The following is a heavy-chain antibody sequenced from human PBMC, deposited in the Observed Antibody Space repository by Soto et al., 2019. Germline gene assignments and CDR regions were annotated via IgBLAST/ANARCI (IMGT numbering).Heavy chain of an antibody. V-gene: IGHV2-5*01. Sequence: GSGPTLVNPTQTLTLTCTFSGFSLKSSGVGVAWIRQPPGKALEWLALVYWSDEKRYSPSLKNRLTITKDTSKNEVVLTMTNMDPLDTATYYCAHLNTRGYYFDYWGQGALVTVSS. CDR2: VYWSDEK. CDR3: AHLNTRGYYFDY. CDR1: GFSLKSSGVG. J-gene: IGHJ4*02.